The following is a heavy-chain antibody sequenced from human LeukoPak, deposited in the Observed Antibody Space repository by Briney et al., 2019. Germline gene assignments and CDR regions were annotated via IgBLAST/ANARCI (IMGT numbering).Heavy chain of an antibody. D-gene: IGHD1-26*01. CDR3: ARALSGGGHAFDI. J-gene: IGHJ3*02. CDR2: IYYSGST. CDR1: GGSISSYY. Sequence: PSETLSLTCTVSGGSISSYYWSWIRQPPGKGLEWIGYIYYSGSTNYNPSLKSRVTISVDTSKNQFSLKLSSVTAADTAVYYCARALSGGGHAFDIWGQGTMVTVSS. V-gene: IGHV4-59*01.